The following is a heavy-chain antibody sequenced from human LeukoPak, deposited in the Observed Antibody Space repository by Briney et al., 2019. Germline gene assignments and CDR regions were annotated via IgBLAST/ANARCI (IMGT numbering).Heavy chain of an antibody. D-gene: IGHD6-13*01. CDR2: IYSTGST. V-gene: IGHV4-4*07. CDR3: ARQIASAGTAGFDF. J-gene: IGHJ4*02. Sequence: SETLSLTCTVCGGSIGSYYWSWIRQSAGKGLEWIGRIYSTGSTNYNPSLKSRVTMSVDTSKNQFSLRLRSVTAADTAVYYCARQIASAGTAGFDFWGQGALVTVSS. CDR1: GGSIGSYY.